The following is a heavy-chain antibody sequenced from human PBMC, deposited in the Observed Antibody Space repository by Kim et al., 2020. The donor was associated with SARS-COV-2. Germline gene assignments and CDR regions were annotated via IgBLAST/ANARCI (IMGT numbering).Heavy chain of an antibody. Sequence: SETLSLTCTLSGGSISSSSYYWGWIRQPPGKGLEWIGSIYYSGSTYYNPSLKSRVTISVDTSKNQFSLKLSSVTAADTAVYYCARVGIKRITIFGVVDPSNWFDPWGQGTLVTVSS. J-gene: IGHJ5*02. CDR2: IYYSGST. D-gene: IGHD3-3*01. V-gene: IGHV4-39*01. CDR1: GGSISSSSYY. CDR3: ARVGIKRITIFGVVDPSNWFDP.